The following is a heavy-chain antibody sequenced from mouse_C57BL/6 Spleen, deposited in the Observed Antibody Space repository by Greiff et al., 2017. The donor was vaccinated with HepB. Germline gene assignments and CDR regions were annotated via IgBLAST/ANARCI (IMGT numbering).Heavy chain of an antibody. Sequence: EVQRVESGGGLVKPGGSLKLSCAASGFTFSDYGMHWVRQAPEKGLEWVAYISSGSSTIYYADTVKGRFTISRDNAKNTLFLQMTSLRSEDTAMYYCARASYYYGSSYLYFDVWGTGTTVTVSS. CDR3: ARASYYYGSSYLYFDV. V-gene: IGHV5-17*01. D-gene: IGHD1-1*01. CDR2: ISSGSSTI. J-gene: IGHJ1*03. CDR1: GFTFSDYG.